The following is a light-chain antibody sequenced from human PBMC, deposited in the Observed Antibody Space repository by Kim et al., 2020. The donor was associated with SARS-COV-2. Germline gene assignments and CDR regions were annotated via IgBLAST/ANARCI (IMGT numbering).Light chain of an antibody. CDR3: SSYAGSNNLV. CDR1: SSDVGGYNY. CDR2: EVS. Sequence: GQSVTISCTGTSSDVGGYNYVSWYQQPPGTAPKLMIDEVSKRPSGVPDRFSGSKSGNTASLTVSGLQAEDEADYYCSSYAGSNNLVFGGGTQLTVL. J-gene: IGLJ3*02. V-gene: IGLV2-8*01.